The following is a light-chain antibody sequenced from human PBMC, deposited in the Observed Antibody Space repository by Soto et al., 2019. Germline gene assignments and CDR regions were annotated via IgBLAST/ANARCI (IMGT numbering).Light chain of an antibody. CDR2: EVT. CDR3: SSYAGSNNFVV. CDR1: RSDVGGYTY. J-gene: IGLJ2*01. V-gene: IGLV2-8*01. Sequence: QSVLTQPPSASGSPGQSVTISCTGTRSDVGGYTYVSWYQQHPGKAPKLMIYEVTKRPSGVPDRFSGSKSGNTASLTVSGLQAEDEADYYCSSYAGSNNFVVFGGGTKLTVL.